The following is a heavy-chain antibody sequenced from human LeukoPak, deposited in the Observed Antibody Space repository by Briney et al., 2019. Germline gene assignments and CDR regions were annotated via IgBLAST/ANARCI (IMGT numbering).Heavy chain of an antibody. CDR3: ARDLHCGGDCYPLTY. D-gene: IGHD2-21*01. V-gene: IGHV3-30*03. Sequence: PGGSLRLSCAASGFTFSSYGMHWVRQAPGKGLEWVAVISYDGSNKYYADSVKGRFTISRDNSKNTLYLQMTSLRAEDTAVYYCARDLHCGGDCYPLTYWGQGTMVTVSS. CDR1: GFTFSSYG. J-gene: IGHJ4*02. CDR2: ISYDGSNK.